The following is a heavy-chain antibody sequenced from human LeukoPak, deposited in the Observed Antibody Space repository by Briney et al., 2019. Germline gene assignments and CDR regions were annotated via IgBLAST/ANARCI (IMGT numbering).Heavy chain of an antibody. CDR2: ISAYNGNT. CDR3: ARRVTAIGYYYYGMDV. D-gene: IGHD2-21*02. CDR1: GYTFTSYG. V-gene: IGHV1-18*01. J-gene: IGHJ6*02. Sequence: GASVKVSCKASGYTFTSYGISWVRQAPGQGLEWMGWISAYNGNTNYAQKLQGRVTMTTDTSTSTVYMELRSLRSDDTAVYYCARRVTAIGYYYYGMDVWGQGTTVTVSS.